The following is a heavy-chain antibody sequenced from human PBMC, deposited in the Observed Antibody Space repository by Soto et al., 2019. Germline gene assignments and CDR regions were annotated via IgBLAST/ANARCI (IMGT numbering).Heavy chain of an antibody. D-gene: IGHD1-26*01. V-gene: IGHV5-51*01. CDR2: IYPGDSDT. CDR3: ARCARSNGFYYHFDY. CDR1: GYSFTSYW. J-gene: IGHJ4*02. Sequence: GESLKISCKGSGYSFTSYWIGWVRQMPGKGLEWMGIIYPGDSDTRYSPSFQGQVTISADKSISTAYLQWSSLKASDTAMYYCARCARSNGFYYHFDYWGQGALVTVSS.